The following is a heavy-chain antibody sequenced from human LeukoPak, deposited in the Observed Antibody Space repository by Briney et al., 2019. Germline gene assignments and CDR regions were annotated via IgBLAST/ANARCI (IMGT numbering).Heavy chain of an antibody. D-gene: IGHD5-12*01. Sequence: AGGSLRLSCAASGFTFSSYSMNWVRQAPGKGLAWVSSISSGSSYIYYADSVKGRFTISRDNAKNSLYLQMNSLSAEDTAVYYCACTSGYDFSSYYYYYMDVWGKGTTVTVSS. CDR2: ISSGSSYI. CDR1: GFTFSSYS. V-gene: IGHV3-21*01. J-gene: IGHJ6*03. CDR3: ACTSGYDFSSYYYYYMDV.